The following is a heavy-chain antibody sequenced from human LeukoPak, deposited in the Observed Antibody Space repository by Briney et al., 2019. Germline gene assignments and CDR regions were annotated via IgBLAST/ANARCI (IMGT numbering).Heavy chain of an antibody. CDR2: IQDDESNK. V-gene: IGHV3-30*02. CDR1: GFIFSSFG. D-gene: IGHD2-15*01. CDR3: AKQMVERPHYYYMDV. J-gene: IGHJ6*03. Sequence: GGSPRLSCAASGFIFSSFGMHWVRQAPGKGLEWVAFIQDDESNKFYADSVKGRFTISRDNSKNTLFLQMNSLRPEDTALYYCAKQMVERPHYYYMDVWGKGTTVTVSS.